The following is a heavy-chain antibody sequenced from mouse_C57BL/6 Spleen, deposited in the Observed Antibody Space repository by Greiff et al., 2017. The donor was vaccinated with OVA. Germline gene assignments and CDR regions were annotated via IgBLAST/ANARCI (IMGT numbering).Heavy chain of an antibody. CDR1: GYTFTDYN. J-gene: IGHJ4*01. CDR2: ITPTNGGT. D-gene: IGHD2-2*01. Sequence: EVQLQQSGPELVKPGASVKLPCKASGYTFTDYNMDWVKQSHGKSLEWIGDITPTNGGTIYTQKFKGKATLTVDKSSSTAYMELRSLTSEDTAVYYCARWLHYDMDYWGQETTVTVSS. V-gene: IGHV1-18*01. CDR3: ARWLHYDMDY.